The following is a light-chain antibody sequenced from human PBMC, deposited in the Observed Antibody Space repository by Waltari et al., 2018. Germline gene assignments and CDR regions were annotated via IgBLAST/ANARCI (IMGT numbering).Light chain of an antibody. V-gene: IGLV3-21*02. CDR2: VGG. CDR3: QLWDTSTDQVV. CDR1: IIGSYR. J-gene: IGLJ3*02. Sequence: SYLLTQPPPVSVAPGQTASIPCGGEIIGSYRVHWYQRKAGQATVRVIHVGGARPSGIPQRFSGTNSGNTATLTISRVEAGDEADYYCQLWDTSTDQVVFGGGTKLTVL.